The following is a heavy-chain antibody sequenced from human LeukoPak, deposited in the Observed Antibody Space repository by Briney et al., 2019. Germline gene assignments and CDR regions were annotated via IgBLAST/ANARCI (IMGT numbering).Heavy chain of an antibody. CDR3: ARYHDSSGYSFDY. Sequence: SQTLSLTCAVSGGSISSGGYSWRWIRQPPGKGLEWIGYIYHSGSTYYNPSLKSRVTISVDRSKNQFSLKLSSVTAADTAVYDCARYHDSSGYSFDYWGQGTLVTVSS. J-gene: IGHJ4*02. V-gene: IGHV4-30-2*01. CDR2: IYHSGST. CDR1: GGSISSGGYS. D-gene: IGHD3-22*01.